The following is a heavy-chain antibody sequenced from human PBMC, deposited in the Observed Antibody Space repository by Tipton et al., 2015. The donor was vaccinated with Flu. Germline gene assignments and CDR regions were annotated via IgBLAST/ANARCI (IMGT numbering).Heavy chain of an antibody. V-gene: IGHV4-28*03. Sequence: TLSLTCSVSGDSIGSPYFWAWIRQPPGKGLEWIGYIYNSEYTKYNPSLKSRVTISVDTSKKQFSLRLRSVTAADTAVYYCARDPSLGMPDYFDYWGQGTLVTASS. J-gene: IGHJ4*02. CDR2: IYNSEYT. D-gene: IGHD2-2*01. CDR1: GDSIGSPYF. CDR3: ARDPSLGMPDYFDY.